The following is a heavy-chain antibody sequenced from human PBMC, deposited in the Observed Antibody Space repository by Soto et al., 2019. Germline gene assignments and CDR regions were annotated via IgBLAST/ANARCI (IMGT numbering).Heavy chain of an antibody. V-gene: IGHV1-69*02. Sequence: QVQLLQSGAEVKKPGSSVKVSCKASAGTFSSYTISWVRQAPGQGLEWMGRIIPILGIANYAQKFQGRVTSTADKSTSTAYMELSSLRSEDTAVYYCAREHTGYGYGYVVPWGQGTLVTVSS. CDR3: AREHTGYGYGYVVP. J-gene: IGHJ5*02. D-gene: IGHD5-18*01. CDR2: IIPILGIA. CDR1: AGTFSSYT.